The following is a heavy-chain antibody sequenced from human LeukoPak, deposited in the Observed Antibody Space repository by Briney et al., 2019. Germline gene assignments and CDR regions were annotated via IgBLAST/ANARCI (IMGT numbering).Heavy chain of an antibody. J-gene: IGHJ4*02. D-gene: IGHD5-12*01. V-gene: IGHV3-21*01. Sequence: PGGSLRLSCAASGFTFSSHSMNWVRQAPGKGLEWVSSISSSSSYIYYADSVKGRFTISRDNAKNSLYLQMNSLRAEDTAVYYCARDLTGHGSGYEGPSDYWGQGTLVTVSS. CDR3: ARDLTGHGSGYEGPSDY. CDR2: ISSSSSYI. CDR1: GFTFSSHS.